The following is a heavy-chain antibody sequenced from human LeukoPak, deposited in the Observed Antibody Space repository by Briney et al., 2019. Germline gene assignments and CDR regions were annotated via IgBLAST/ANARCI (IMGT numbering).Heavy chain of an antibody. CDR3: AKDLYDSSGYDMYYYYGMDV. CDR2: ISGSGGST. CDR1: GFTFSSYA. J-gene: IGHJ6*02. D-gene: IGHD3-22*01. Sequence: GGSLRLSCAASGFTFSSYAMSWVRQAPGKGLEWVSAISGSGGSTYYADSVKGRFTISRDNSKNTLYLQMNSLRAEDTAVYYCAKDLYDSSGYDMYYYYGMDVWGQGTTVTVSS. V-gene: IGHV3-23*01.